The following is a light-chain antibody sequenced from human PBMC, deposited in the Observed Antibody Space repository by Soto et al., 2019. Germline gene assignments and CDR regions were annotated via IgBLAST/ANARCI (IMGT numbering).Light chain of an antibody. J-gene: IGKJ2*01. CDR2: KAS. CDR3: QQYQSSSYT. Sequence: DIPMTQSPSTLSASVGDRVTITCRASQSISSWLAWYQQKPGKAPKVLVHKASTLESGVPSRFSGSGSGTEFTLTISSLQSEDFATYYCQQYQSSSYTFGQGTKLDIK. V-gene: IGKV1-5*03. CDR1: QSISSW.